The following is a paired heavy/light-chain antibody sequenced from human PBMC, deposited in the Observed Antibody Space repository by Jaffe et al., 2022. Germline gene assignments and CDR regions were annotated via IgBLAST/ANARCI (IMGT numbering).Light chain of an antibody. V-gene: IGKV3-20*01. CDR2: GAS. J-gene: IGKJ1*01. CDR3: QQYGSSPAWT. CDR1: QSVSSSY. Sequence: EIVLTQSPGTLSLSPGERATLSCRASQSVSSSYLAWYQQKPGQAPRLLIYGASSRATGIPDRFSGSGSGTDFTLTISRLEPEDFAVYYCQQYGSSPAWTFGQGTKVEIK.
Heavy chain of an antibody. D-gene: IGHD3-10*01. V-gene: IGHV1-69-2*01. CDR1: GYTFTDYY. CDR2: VDPEDGET. CDR3: ATDLPRWGGLWFGELPYP. Sequence: EVQLVQSGAEVKKPGATVKISCKVSGYTFTDYYMHWVQQAPGKGLEWMGLVDPEDGETIYAEKFQGRVTITADTSTDTAYMELSSLRSEDTAVYYCATDLPRWGGLWFGELPYPWGQGTLVTVSS. J-gene: IGHJ5*02.